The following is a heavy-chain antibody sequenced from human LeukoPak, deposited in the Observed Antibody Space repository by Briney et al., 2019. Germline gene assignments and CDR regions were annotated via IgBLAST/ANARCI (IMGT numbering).Heavy chain of an antibody. J-gene: IGHJ4*02. CDR1: GFPFSSYW. CDR2: IKQDGSKK. V-gene: IGHV3-7*04. Sequence: GGSLRLSCVASGFPFSSYWMTWVRQAPGKGLEWVANIKQDGSKKSYVDSVKGRFTISRDNAKNSLYLQMNSLRAEDTAIYYRTRVGYIDDGIDYWGQGTLVTVSS. CDR3: TRVGYIDDGIDY. D-gene: IGHD5-24*01.